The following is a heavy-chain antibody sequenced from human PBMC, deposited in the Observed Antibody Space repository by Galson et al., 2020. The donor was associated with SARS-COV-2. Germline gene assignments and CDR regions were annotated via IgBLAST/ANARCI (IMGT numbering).Heavy chain of an antibody. CDR1: AGSISSSNW. CDR2: IYHSGST. J-gene: IGHJ6*02. V-gene: IGHV4-4*03. Sequence: PETLSLTCAVSAGSISSSNWWSWVRQPPGKGLEWIGEIYHSGSTNYNPSLKSRVTISVDKSKNQFSLKLSSVTAADTAVYYCARDPRTPYPMDVWGQGTTVTVSS. CDR3: ARDPRTPYPMDV.